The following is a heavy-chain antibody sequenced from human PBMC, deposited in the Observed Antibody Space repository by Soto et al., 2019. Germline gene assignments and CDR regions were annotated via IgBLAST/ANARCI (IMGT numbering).Heavy chain of an antibody. CDR1: GHTFTSYY. CDR2: INPSGGST. J-gene: IGHJ4*02. Sequence: ASVKVSCKASGHTFTSYYMHWVRQAPGQGLEWMGIINPSGGSTSYAQKFQGRVTMTRDTSTSTVYMELSSLRSEDTAVYYCARVGGNSEAPYYFDYWGQGTLVTVSS. V-gene: IGHV1-46*01. CDR3: ARVGGNSEAPYYFDY. D-gene: IGHD2-21*02.